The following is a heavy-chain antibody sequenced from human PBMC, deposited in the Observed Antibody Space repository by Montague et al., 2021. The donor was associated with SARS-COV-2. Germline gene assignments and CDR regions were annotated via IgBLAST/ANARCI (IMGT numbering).Heavy chain of an antibody. CDR2: ISSTGGST. J-gene: IGHJ5*02. CDR1: GFPFSSYA. D-gene: IGHD3-10*01. V-gene: IGHV3-23*01. CDR3: AKGFTYYFASGGYPNYFDP. Sequence: SLRLSCAASGFPFSSYAMIWVRQAPGKGLEWVSTISSTGGSTYYADSVKGRFIISRDNSRNTVYMQMSNLRAEDTAVYYCAKGFTYYFASGGYPNYFDPWGQGTLVSVSS.